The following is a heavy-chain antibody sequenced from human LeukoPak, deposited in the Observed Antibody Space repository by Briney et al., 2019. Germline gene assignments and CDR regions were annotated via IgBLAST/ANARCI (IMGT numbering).Heavy chain of an antibody. CDR3: ARGSLYYDSSGYYQEY. J-gene: IGHJ4*02. CDR2: IYYSGST. Sequence: NASETLSLTCTVSGGSISSYYWSWIRQPPGKGLEWIGYIYYSGSTNYNPSLESRVTISVDTSKNQFSLKLSSVTAADTAVYYCARGSLYYDSSGYYQEYWGQGTLVTVSS. V-gene: IGHV4-59*12. D-gene: IGHD3-22*01. CDR1: GGSISSYY.